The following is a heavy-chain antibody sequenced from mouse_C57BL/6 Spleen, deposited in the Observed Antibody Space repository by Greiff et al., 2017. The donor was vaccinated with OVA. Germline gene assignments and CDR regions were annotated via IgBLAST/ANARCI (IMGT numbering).Heavy chain of an antibody. D-gene: IGHD1-1*01. CDR1: GYTFPDYY. V-gene: IGHV1-76*01. CDR3: AREGSYYGSSYEDFFAY. J-gene: IGHJ3*01. CDR2: IYPGSGNT. Sequence: VQLQQSGAELVRPGASVKLSCKASGYTFPDYYINWVKQRPGQGLEWIARIYPGSGNTYYNEKFKGKATLTAEKSSSTAYMQLSSLTSEDSAVYFCAREGSYYGSSYEDFFAYWGQGTLVTVSA.